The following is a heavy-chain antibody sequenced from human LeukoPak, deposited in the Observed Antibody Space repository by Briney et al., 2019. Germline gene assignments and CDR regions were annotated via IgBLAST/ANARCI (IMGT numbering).Heavy chain of an antibody. CDR2: MNPNSGNT. D-gene: IGHD6-6*01. CDR3: ARTPRLAAPENY. V-gene: IGHV1-8*01. Sequence: ASVKVSCKASKDTFTIYDVNWVRQATGLGLEWMGWMNPNSGNTGYAQKFQGRVTMTMNSSISTAYMELTSLTSEDTAVYYCARTPRLAAPENYWGQGTLVTVSS. CDR1: KDTFTIYD. J-gene: IGHJ4*02.